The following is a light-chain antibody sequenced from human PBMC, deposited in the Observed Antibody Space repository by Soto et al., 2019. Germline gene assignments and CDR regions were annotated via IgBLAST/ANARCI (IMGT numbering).Light chain of an antibody. CDR1: TGVVTSGHY. J-gene: IGLJ2*01. Sequence: QAVVTQEPSLTVSPGGTVTLTCGSSTGVVTSGHYPYWFQQKPGQAPRTLIYDTTNTHSWTPARFSGSLLGGKAALTLSGAQPEDEAEYYCMLSYSGAGVIGGGTKLTVL. CDR3: MLSYSGAGV. V-gene: IGLV7-46*01. CDR2: DTT.